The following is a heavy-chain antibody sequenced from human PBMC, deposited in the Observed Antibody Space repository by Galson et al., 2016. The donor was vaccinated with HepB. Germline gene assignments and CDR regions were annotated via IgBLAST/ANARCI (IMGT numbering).Heavy chain of an antibody. J-gene: IGHJ4*02. CDR2: ISGYNGNT. CDR3: ARDGYSGYDSSTLCAN. D-gene: IGHD5-12*01. Sequence: SVKVSCKASGYTFSNYGIRWVRQAPGQGLEWMGWISGYNGNTNYAQKLQGRVTMTTDTSTSTAYMELRSLRSDDTAVYYCARDGYSGYDSSTLCANWGQGTVVTVSS. V-gene: IGHV1-18*01. CDR1: GYTFSNYG.